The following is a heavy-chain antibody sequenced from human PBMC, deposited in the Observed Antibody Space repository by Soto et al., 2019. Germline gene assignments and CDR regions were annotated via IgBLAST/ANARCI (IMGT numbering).Heavy chain of an antibody. CDR3: AGDPHKGGWYEWVSMTLSVDFDY. J-gene: IGHJ4*02. V-gene: IGHV3-30*03. Sequence: GGSLRLSCAASGFTFSSYGMHCVRQAPCKGLEWVAVISYDGSNKYYADSVKGRFTISSDNSKNTLYLQMNSLKIEDTAVYYCAGDPHKGGWYEWVSMTLSVDFDYWGQGTTVTASS. CDR2: ISYDGSNK. D-gene: IGHD6-19*01. CDR1: GFTFSSYG.